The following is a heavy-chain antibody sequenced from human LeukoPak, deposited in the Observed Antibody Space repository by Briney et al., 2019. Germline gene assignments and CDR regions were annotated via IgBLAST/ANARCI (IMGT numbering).Heavy chain of an antibody. V-gene: IGHV4-34*01. CDR2: INHSGST. CDR3: ARVPNNWFDP. CDR1: GGSFSGYY. J-gene: IGHJ5*02. Sequence: SETLSLTCAAYGGSFSGYYWSWIRQPPGKGLEWIGEINHSGSTNYNPSLKSRVTISVDTSKNQFSLKLSSVTAADTAVYYCARVPNNWFDPWGQGTLVTVSS.